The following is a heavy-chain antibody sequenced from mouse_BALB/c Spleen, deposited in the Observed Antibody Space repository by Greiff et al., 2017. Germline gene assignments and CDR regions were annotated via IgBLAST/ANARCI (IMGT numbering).Heavy chain of an antibody. CDR2: IDPSDSYT. Sequence: QVQLQQPGAELVKPGASVKLSCKASGYTFTSYWMHWVKQRPGQGLEWIGEIDPSDSYTNYNQKFKGKATLTVDKSSSTAYMQLSSLTSEDSAVYYCAPYAMDYWGQGTSVTVSS. J-gene: IGHJ4*01. V-gene: IGHV1-69*02. CDR1: GYTFTSYW. CDR3: APYAMDY.